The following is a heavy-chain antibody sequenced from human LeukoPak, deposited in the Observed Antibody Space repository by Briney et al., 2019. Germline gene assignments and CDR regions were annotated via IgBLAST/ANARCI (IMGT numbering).Heavy chain of an antibody. D-gene: IGHD6-6*01. CDR3: ARRIAARYNWFDP. CDR1: GGSISSSSYY. J-gene: IGHJ5*02. CDR2: IYYSGST. Sequence: SETLSLTCTVSGGSISSSSYYWGWIRQPPGNGLESIGSIYYSGSTYYNPSLKSRVTISVDTSKNQFSLKLSSVTAADTAVYYCARRIAARYNWFDPWGQGTLVTVSS. V-gene: IGHV4-39*01.